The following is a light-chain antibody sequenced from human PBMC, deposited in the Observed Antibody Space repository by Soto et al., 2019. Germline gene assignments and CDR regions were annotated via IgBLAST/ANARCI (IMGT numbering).Light chain of an antibody. CDR3: QQYGSSPPRT. J-gene: IGKJ2*01. V-gene: IGKV3-15*01. Sequence: IVMTQSPATLSVSPGERATLSCRAGQTIYSNVAWYQQRPGQAPRLLIYRASTRATGVPARFSGSGSGTEFTLTISRLEPEDFAVYYCQQYGSSPPRTFGQGTKVDIK. CDR1: QTIYSN. CDR2: RAS.